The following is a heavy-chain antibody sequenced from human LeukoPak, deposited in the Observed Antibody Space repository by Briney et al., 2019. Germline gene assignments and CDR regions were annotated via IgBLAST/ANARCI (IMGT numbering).Heavy chain of an antibody. D-gene: IGHD3-10*01. CDR3: AREDYGSGSYYNGY. CDR1: GYTFTSYY. V-gene: IGHV1-46*01. Sequence: ASVKVSCKASGYTFTSYYMHWVRQAPGQGLEWMGIINPSGGSTSYAQKFQGRVTMTRDTSISTAYMELSRLRSDDTAVYYCAREDYGSGSYYNGYWGQGTLVTVSS. J-gene: IGHJ4*02. CDR2: INPSGGST.